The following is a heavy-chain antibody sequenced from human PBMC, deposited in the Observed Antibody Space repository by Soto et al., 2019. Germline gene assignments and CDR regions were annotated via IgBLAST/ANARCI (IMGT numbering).Heavy chain of an antibody. J-gene: IGHJ4*02. CDR2: ISSRATGI. V-gene: IGHV3-48*03. D-gene: IGHD5-12*01. CDR1: GFTFRSYE. Sequence: GGSLRLSCAASGFTFRSYEMNWVRKAPGKGLEWVSYISSRATGIFYADSEKGRFTISRDDANNSLYLQMNSLRGEDTALYYCARPRAFDGYDGGYFFDLWGQGTVVTVSS. CDR3: ARPRAFDGYDGGYFFDL.